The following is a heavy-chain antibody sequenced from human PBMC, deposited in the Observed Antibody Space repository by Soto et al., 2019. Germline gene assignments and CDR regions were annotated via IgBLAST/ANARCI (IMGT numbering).Heavy chain of an antibody. V-gene: IGHV4-30-4*01. J-gene: IGHJ6*02. Sequence: SETLSLTCTVSGGSISSGDYYWSWIRQPPGKGLEWIGYIYYGGSTYYNPSLKSRVTISVDTSKNQFSLKLSSVTAADTAVYYCARGVGCSSTSCYFNYYYYGMDVWGQGTTVTVSS. CDR2: IYYGGST. CDR1: GGSISSGDYY. D-gene: IGHD2-2*01. CDR3: ARGVGCSSTSCYFNYYYYGMDV.